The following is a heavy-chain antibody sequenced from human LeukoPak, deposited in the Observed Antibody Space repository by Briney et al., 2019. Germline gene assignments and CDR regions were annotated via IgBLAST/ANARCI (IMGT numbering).Heavy chain of an antibody. D-gene: IGHD3-22*01. Sequence: SETLSLTCSVSSGSLSNYYWSWVRQSPGKGLEWIGYIYYSGTTKYNPSLKSRVTLSIDTSQSRFSLKMNSVTAADTAVYYCARASNYDSSGYYFHWYFDLWGRGTLFTVSS. CDR3: ARASNYDSSGYYFHWYFDL. CDR1: SGSLSNYY. CDR2: IYYSGTT. J-gene: IGHJ2*01. V-gene: IGHV4-59*01.